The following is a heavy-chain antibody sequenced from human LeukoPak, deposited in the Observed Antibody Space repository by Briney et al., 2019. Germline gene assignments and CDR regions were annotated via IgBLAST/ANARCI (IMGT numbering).Heavy chain of an antibody. CDR2: IYHSGST. V-gene: IGHV4-38-2*02. J-gene: IGHJ4*02. CDR3: ATSSSGDGDYDD. Sequence: PSETLSLTCTVSGYSIISGYYWGWIRQPPGKGLEWIGSIYHSGSTYYNPSLKSRVTISVDTSKNQFSLKLSSVTAVDTAVYYCATSSSGDGDYDDWGQGTLVTVSS. D-gene: IGHD4-17*01. CDR1: GYSIISGYY.